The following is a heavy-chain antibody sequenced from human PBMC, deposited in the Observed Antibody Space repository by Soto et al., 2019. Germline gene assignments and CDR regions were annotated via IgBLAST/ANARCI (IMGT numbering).Heavy chain of an antibody. Sequence: SETLSLTCAVYGGSFSCYYWSWIRQPPGKGLEWIGEINHSGSTNYNPSLKSRVTISVDTSKNQFSLKLSSVTAADTAVYYCARGVFWSGYPGWPFDYWGQGTLVTVSS. CDR2: INHSGST. CDR3: ARGVFWSGYPGWPFDY. V-gene: IGHV4-34*01. D-gene: IGHD3-3*01. CDR1: GGSFSCYY. J-gene: IGHJ4*02.